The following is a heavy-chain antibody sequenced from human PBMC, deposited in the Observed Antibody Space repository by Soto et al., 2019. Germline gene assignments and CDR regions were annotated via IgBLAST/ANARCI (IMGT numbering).Heavy chain of an antibody. CDR1: GGSFSGYY. V-gene: IGHV4-34*01. Sequence: QVQLQQWGAGPLRPLETLSLTCGVSGGSFSGYYWAWIRQSPGKGLEWIGEINDRGSIHYNPSLKSRVSISVDTSKNHYSLNLRSVTAADTAVYFCARESHDILTGPPWVWYFDLWGRGTLVTLSS. J-gene: IGHJ2*01. CDR3: ARESHDILTGPPWVWYFDL. D-gene: IGHD3-9*01. CDR2: INDRGSI.